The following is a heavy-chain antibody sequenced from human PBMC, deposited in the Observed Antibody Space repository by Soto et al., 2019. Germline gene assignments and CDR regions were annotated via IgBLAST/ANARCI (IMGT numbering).Heavy chain of an antibody. D-gene: IGHD1-26*01. CDR1: GFTFNSYG. Sequence: QVQLVESGGGVVQPGRSLRLSCAASGFTFNSYGMHWVRQGPGNGLEWVAFISYDSTNTYYADSVKGRFTISRDNSNSALYVQMNSLTGEDTAVYYCARTRSAWSDFHYYSLDVWGQGTTVTVSS. J-gene: IGHJ6*02. V-gene: IGHV3-30*03. CDR3: ARTRSAWSDFHYYSLDV. CDR2: ISYDSTNT.